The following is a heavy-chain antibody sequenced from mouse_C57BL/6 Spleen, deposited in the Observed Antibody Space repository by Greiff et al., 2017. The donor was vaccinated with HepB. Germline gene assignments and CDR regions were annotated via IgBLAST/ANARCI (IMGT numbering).Heavy chain of an antibody. Sequence: VQLQQSGPELVKPGASVKIPCMASGYTFTDHHMDWVKQSHAKSLEWIGDINPNNGGTIYNQKFKGKATLTVDKSSITAYMELRRLTTEDTAVYYGARGGNYHSMDYWGQGTSVTVSS. CDR1: GYTFTDHH. CDR2: INPNNGGT. D-gene: IGHD2-1*01. J-gene: IGHJ4*01. V-gene: IGHV1-18*01. CDR3: ARGGNYHSMDY.